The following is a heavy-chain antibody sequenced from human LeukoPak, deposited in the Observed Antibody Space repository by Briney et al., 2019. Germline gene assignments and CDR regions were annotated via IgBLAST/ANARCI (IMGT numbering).Heavy chain of an antibody. D-gene: IGHD3-22*01. CDR2: ISSSGGST. CDR3: LKGSTDSSGYYYAHYYYYMDV. V-gene: IGHV3-23*01. CDR1: GLTFSSYA. J-gene: IGHJ6*03. Sequence: GGSLRLSCAAAGLTFSSYAMSWVLQAPGKEMDRVSRISSSGGSTYYADSVKGRFTIYRETSKNTLTLQMNSLRAEDTAVYYCLKGSTDSSGYYYAHYYYYMDVWGKGTTVTVSS.